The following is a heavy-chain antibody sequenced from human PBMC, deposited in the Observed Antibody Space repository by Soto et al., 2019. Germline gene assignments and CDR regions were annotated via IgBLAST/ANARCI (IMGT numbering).Heavy chain of an antibody. Sequence: SETLSLTCSVSGAALNSGNYYWSWIRQVPGKGLEWIGHIYVTGAVDYNPSLRDRITISQDTSERQFSLNLRLVTAADTAVYYCARPRIATNNYKWFDPWGQGTLVTVSS. CDR3: ARPRIATNNYKWFDP. V-gene: IGHV4-31*03. J-gene: IGHJ5*02. D-gene: IGHD2-21*01. CDR2: IYVTGAV. CDR1: GAALNSGNYY.